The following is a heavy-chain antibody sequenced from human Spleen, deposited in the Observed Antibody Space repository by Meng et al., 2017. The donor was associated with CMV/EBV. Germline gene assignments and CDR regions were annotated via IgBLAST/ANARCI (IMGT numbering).Heavy chain of an antibody. J-gene: IGHJ4*02. Sequence: CKASGYNLISYAINWVRQAPGQGLEWLGWISPHNGDTNYAQNLKGRVTMTADTSTSTVYMELTSLRSDDTAVYYCARDLGATRRSLGYWGQGTLVTVSS. CDR3: ARDLGATRRSLGY. CDR2: ISPHNGDT. D-gene: IGHD1-26*01. CDR1: GYNLISYA. V-gene: IGHV1-18*01.